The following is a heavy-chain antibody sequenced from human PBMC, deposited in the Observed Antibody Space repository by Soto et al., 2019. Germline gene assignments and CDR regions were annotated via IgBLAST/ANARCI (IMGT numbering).Heavy chain of an antibody. CDR3: AREFWAARPDYYYYMDV. Sequence: SETLSLTCTVSGGSISSYYWSWIRQPPGKGLEWIGYIYYSGSTNYNPSLKSRVTISVDTSKNQFSLKLSSVTAADTAVYYCAREFWAARPDYYYYMDVWGKGTTVTVSS. CDR1: GGSISSYY. V-gene: IGHV4-59*01. J-gene: IGHJ6*03. D-gene: IGHD6-6*01. CDR2: IYYSGST.